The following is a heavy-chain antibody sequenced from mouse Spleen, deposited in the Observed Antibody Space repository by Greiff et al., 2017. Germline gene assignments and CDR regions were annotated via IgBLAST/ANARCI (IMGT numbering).Heavy chain of an antibody. CDR3: ARDWFAY. V-gene: IGHV1-12*01. CDR1: GYTFTSYN. J-gene: IGHJ3*01. CDR2: IYPGNGDT. Sequence: QVQLQQSGAELVKPGASVKMSCKASGYTFTSYNVHWVKQTPGQGLEWIGAIYPGNGDTSYNQKFKGKATVTADKSSSTAYMQLDSLTSEDSAVYYCARDWFAYWGQGTLVTVSA.